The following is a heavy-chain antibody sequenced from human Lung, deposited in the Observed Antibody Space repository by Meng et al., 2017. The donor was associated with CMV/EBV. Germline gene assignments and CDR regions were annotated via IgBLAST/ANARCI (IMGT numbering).Heavy chain of an antibody. J-gene: IGHJ5*02. V-gene: IGHV4-34*01. CDR2: INHRGST. CDR1: GGSFSGYD. D-gene: IGHD3-22*01. Sequence: GSLRLSCAVYGGSFSGYDWTWIRQSPGKGLEWIGEINHRGSTNYNPSLKSRLTISLDTSKNQFSLKLKSVTAADTAVYYCARGSTSVTMIVVVFTAASLAYASWGRGTLVTVSS. CDR3: ARGSTSVTMIVVVFTAASLAYAS.